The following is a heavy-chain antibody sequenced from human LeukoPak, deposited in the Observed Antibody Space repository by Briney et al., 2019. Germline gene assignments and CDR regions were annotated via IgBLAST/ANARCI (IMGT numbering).Heavy chain of an antibody. CDR1: GCTFSSYW. V-gene: IGHV3-74*01. CDR2: INSDGSST. Sequence: PGGSLRLSCAASGCTFSSYWMHWVRQAPGKGLVWVSRINSDGSSTSYADSVKGRFTISRDNAKNTLYLQMNSLRAEDTAVYYCAREDSMIVAVDYWGQGTLVTVSS. J-gene: IGHJ4*02. D-gene: IGHD3-22*01. CDR3: AREDSMIVAVDY.